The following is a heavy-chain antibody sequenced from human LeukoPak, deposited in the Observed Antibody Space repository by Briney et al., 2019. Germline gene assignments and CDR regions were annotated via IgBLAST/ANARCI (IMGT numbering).Heavy chain of an antibody. J-gene: IGHJ6*02. V-gene: IGHV1-18*01. Sequence: ASVKVSCKASGYTFTSYGISWVRQAPGQGLEWMGWSSSYNGNTNYAQKLQGRVTMTTDTSTSTAYMELRSLRSDDTAVYYCARDLVGATLGYGMDVWGHGTTVTVSS. CDR1: GYTFTSYG. CDR3: ARDLVGATLGYGMDV. D-gene: IGHD1-26*01. CDR2: SSSYNGNT.